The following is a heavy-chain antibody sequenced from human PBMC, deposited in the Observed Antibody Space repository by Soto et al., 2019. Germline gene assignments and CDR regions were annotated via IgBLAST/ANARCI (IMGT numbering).Heavy chain of an antibody. D-gene: IGHD3-22*01. V-gene: IGHV3-23*01. CDR1: GFTFSSYA. CDR2: ISGSGGST. CDR3: AKVRYYDSSGYYYSDY. Sequence: GGSLRLSCAASGFTFSSYAMSWVRQAPGKGLEWVSAISGSGGSTYYADSVKGRFTISRDNSKNTLYLQMNSLRAEDTAVYYCAKVRYYDSSGYYYSDYWGQGTLVTVSS. J-gene: IGHJ4*02.